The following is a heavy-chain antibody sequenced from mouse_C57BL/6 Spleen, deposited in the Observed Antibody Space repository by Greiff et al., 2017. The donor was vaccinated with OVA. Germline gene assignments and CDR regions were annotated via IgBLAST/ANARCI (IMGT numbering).Heavy chain of an antibody. CDR2: ISSGSSTI. CDR3: ARAGSGWFAY. J-gene: IGHJ3*01. V-gene: IGHV5-17*01. Sequence: EVQLVESGGGLVKPGGSLKLSCAASGFTFSDYGMHWVRQAPEKGLEWVAYISSGSSTIYYADTVKGRSTISRDNAKNTLFLKMTSLRSEDTAMYYCARAGSGWFAYWGQGTLVTVSA. CDR1: GFTFSDYG. D-gene: IGHD3-2*02.